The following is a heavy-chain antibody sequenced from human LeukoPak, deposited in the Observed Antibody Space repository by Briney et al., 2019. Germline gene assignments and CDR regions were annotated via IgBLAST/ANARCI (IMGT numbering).Heavy chain of an antibody. CDR3: VGGCCGGECFFDC. D-gene: IGHD2-21*01. V-gene: IGHV3-53*01. J-gene: IGHJ4*02. CDR1: GFTVRTNS. CDR2: IYSDGTT. Sequence: PGGSLRLSCAASGFTVRTNSMNWVRQAPGKGLEWFSLIYSDGTTYYADSVKGRFTISRDTSKNTLYLQMSSLRSEDTALYYCVGGCCGGECFFDCWGQGTQVTVSS.